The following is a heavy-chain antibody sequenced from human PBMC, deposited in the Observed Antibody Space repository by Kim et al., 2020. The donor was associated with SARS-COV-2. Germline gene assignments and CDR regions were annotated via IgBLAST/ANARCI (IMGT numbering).Heavy chain of an antibody. V-gene: IGHV4-4*07. CDR2: IYTSGST. D-gene: IGHD3-10*01. CDR1: GGSISSYY. CDR3: ASTLGLGYGSGSESYYYGMDV. J-gene: IGHJ6*02. Sequence: SETLSLTCTVSGGSISSYYWSWIRQPAGKGLEWIGRIYTSGSTNYNPSLKSRVTMSVDTSKNQFSLKLSSVTAADTAVFYCASTLGLGYGSGSESYYYGMDVWGQGTTVTVSS.